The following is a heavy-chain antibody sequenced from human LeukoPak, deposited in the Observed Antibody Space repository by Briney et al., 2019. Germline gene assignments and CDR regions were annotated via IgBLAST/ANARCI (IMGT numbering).Heavy chain of an antibody. V-gene: IGHV3-21*04. CDR1: GFTFSSYS. CDR2: ISSSSSYI. J-gene: IGHJ3*02. Sequence: GGSLRLSCAASGFTFSSYSMNWVRQAPGKGLEWVSSISSSSSYIYYADSVKGRFTISRDNAKNSLYLQMNSLRAEDAAVYYCAKLPRIASDIWGQGTMVTVSS. CDR3: AKLPRIASDI.